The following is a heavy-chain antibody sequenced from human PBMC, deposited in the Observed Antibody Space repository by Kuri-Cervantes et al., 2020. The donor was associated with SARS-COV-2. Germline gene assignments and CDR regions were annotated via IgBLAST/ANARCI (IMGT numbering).Heavy chain of an antibody. Sequence: SETLSLTCTVSGSSVSSPNYWGWLRQPPGKGLEWIGSIYHSGTTYYNPSLKSRVTLSVDTSKNQFSLKLSSVTAADTAVYYCARSVCSGGSCRLKGGPYYFDYWGQGTLVTVSS. D-gene: IGHD2-15*01. V-gene: IGHV4-38-2*02. CDR1: GSSVSSPNY. J-gene: IGHJ4*02. CDR2: IYHSGTT. CDR3: ARSVCSGGSCRLKGGPYYFDY.